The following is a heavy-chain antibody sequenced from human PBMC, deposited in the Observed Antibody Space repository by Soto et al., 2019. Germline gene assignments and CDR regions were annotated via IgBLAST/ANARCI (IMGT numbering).Heavy chain of an antibody. D-gene: IGHD6-6*01. J-gene: IGHJ4*02. Sequence: EVQLLESGGGLVQPGGSLRLSCAASGFTFSSYAMSWVRQAPGKGLEWVSAISGSGGSTYYADSVKGRFTISRDNSKNTLSLQMNSLRAKDTAVYYCAKVPYSASYYFDYWGKGTLVTVSS. CDR1: GFTFSSYA. CDR2: ISGSGGST. CDR3: AKVPYSASYYFDY. V-gene: IGHV3-23*01.